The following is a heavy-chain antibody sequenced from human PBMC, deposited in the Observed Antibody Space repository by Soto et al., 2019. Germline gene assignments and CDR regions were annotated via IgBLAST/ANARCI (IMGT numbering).Heavy chain of an antibody. Sequence: GGSLNLSCAACGSTVSISAVAWSVKAQGKGLEWVSAISGSGGSTYYADSVKGRFTISRDNSKNTLYLQMNSLRAEDTAVYYCAKDSYSNTPYYYYYMDVWGKGTTVTVSS. D-gene: IGHD4-4*01. CDR3: AKDSYSNTPYYYYYMDV. J-gene: IGHJ6*03. V-gene: IGHV3-23*01. CDR2: ISGSGGST. CDR1: GSTVSISA.